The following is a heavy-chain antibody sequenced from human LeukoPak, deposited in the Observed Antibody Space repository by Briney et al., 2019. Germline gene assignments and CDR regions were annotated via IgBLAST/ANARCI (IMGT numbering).Heavy chain of an antibody. CDR1: GGTFSSYA. CDR3: ARDYYDSSGYYWMDY. D-gene: IGHD3-22*01. V-gene: IGHV1-69*04. Sequence: SVKVSSKASGGTFSSYAISWVRQAPGQGLEWMGRIIPIFGIANYAQKFQGRVTITADKSTSTAYMELSSLRSEDTAVYYCARDYYDSSGYYWMDYWGQGTLVTVSS. CDR2: IIPIFGIA. J-gene: IGHJ4*02.